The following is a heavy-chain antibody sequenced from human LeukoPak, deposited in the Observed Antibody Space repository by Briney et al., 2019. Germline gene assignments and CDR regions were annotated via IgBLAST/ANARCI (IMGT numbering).Heavy chain of an antibody. D-gene: IGHD6-13*01. CDR1: GGSISSYY. CDR2: IYYSGST. V-gene: IGHV4-59*01. CDR3: ARDIAAAGTDWFDP. J-gene: IGHJ5*02. Sequence: SETLSLTCTVSGGSISSYYWSWVRQPPGKGLEWIGFIYYSGSTNYNPSLQSRVTISVDTSKNQFSLKLNSVTAADTAVYYCARDIAAAGTDWFDPWGQGTLVTVSS.